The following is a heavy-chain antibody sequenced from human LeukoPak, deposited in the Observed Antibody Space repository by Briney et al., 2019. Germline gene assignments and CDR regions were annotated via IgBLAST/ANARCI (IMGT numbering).Heavy chain of an antibody. D-gene: IGHD3-22*01. CDR1: GGTFSSYA. CDR3: ARRDSPARAFDI. V-gene: IGHV1-69*01. CDR2: IIPIFGTA. Sequence: SVKVSCKASGGTFSSYAISWVRQAPGQGLEWMGGIIPIFGTANYAQKFQGRVTITADESTSTAYMGLSSLRSEDTAVYYCARRDSPARAFDIWGQGTMVTVSS. J-gene: IGHJ3*02.